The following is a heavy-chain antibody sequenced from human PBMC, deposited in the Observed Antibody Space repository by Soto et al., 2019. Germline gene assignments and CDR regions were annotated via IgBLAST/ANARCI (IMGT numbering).Heavy chain of an antibody. Sequence: GESLKISCKGSGYSFTSYWIGWVRQMPGKGLEWMGIIYPGDSDTRYSPSFQGQVTISADKSISTAYLQWSSLKASDTAMYYCARHNYDFWGSYWRPVSYYFDYWGQGTLVTVSS. CDR3: ARHNYDFWGSYWRPVSYYFDY. CDR2: IYPGDSDT. J-gene: IGHJ4*02. V-gene: IGHV5-51*01. D-gene: IGHD3-3*01. CDR1: GYSFTSYW.